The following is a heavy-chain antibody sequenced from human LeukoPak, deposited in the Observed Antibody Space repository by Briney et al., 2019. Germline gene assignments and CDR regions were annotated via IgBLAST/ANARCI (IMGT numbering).Heavy chain of an antibody. V-gene: IGHV3-11*01. CDR2: NSSSGTTI. CDR3: ARETGSSGRPQFFQH. Sequence: GGSLRLSCAASGFTFSDYYMSWIRQAPGRGLEWISYNSSSGTTIYYTDSVKGRFTISRDNAKNSLYLQMSSLTAEDTAVYYCARETGSSGRPQFFQHWGQGTLVTVSS. D-gene: IGHD6-19*01. CDR1: GFTFSDYY. J-gene: IGHJ1*01.